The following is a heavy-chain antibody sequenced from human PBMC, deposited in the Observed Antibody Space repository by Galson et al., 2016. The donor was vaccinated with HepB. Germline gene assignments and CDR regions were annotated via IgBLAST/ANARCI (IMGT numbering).Heavy chain of an antibody. CDR3: AREAPIAAPGANDC. D-gene: IGHD6-13*01. CDR1: GFTFNSFG. CDR2: IRYDGSNK. Sequence: SLRLSCAASGFTFNSFGMHWVRQAPGKGLEWVAVIRYDGSNKYYGDSVKGRFTISRDNSKNTLYPQMNSLRAEDTAIYYCAREAPIAAPGANDCWGQGTQVTVFS. J-gene: IGHJ4*02. V-gene: IGHV3-33*01.